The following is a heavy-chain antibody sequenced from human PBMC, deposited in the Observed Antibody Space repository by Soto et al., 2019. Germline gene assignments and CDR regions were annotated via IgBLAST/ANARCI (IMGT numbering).Heavy chain of an antibody. CDR1: GGSFSGYY. CDR3: ARVNYYDSSGYYYRGRLFDY. CDR2: INHSGST. Sequence: QVQLQQWGAGLLKPSETLSLTCAVYGGSFSGYYWSWIRQPPGKGLEWIGEINHSGSTNYNPSLKSRVTISVDTSKNQFSLKLSSVTAADTAVYYCARVNYYDSSGYYYRGRLFDYWGQGTLVTVSS. D-gene: IGHD3-22*01. J-gene: IGHJ4*02. V-gene: IGHV4-34*01.